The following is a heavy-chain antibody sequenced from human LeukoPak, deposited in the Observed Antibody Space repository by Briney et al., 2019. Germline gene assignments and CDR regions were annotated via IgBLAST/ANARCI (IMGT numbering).Heavy chain of an antibody. D-gene: IGHD3-10*01. V-gene: IGHV4-39*01. CDR3: ARQEYYYGSGSYHPPYYFDY. CDR1: DGSIITSSYY. Sequence: SETLSLTCTVSDGSIITSSYYWGWIRQPPGKGLEWIGSIYYSGSAYYNPSLESRVTISVDTSKNQFSLKLSSVTAADTAVYYCARQEYYYGSGSYHPPYYFDYWGQGTLVTVSS. J-gene: IGHJ4*02. CDR2: IYYSGSA.